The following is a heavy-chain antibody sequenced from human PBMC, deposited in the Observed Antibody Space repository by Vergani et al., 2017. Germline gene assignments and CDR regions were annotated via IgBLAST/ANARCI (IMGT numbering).Heavy chain of an antibody. J-gene: IGHJ4*02. Sequence: QVQLQESGPGLVKPSETLSLTCAVSGFSIDNGYYWDWLRQPPGKGLEWIGSIYRTGRTHFNPSLKRRVTISVDTSNNHFSLRLNSLTAADTAVYYCARRSGIVYDIFSGTQYFFDFWCQGTLVTVSS. D-gene: IGHD3-9*01. CDR1: GFSIDNGYY. CDR2: IYRTGRT. CDR3: ARRSGIVYDIFSGTQYFFDF. V-gene: IGHV4-38-2*01.